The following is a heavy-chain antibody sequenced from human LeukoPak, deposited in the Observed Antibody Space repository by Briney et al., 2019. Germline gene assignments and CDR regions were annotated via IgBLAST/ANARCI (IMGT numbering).Heavy chain of an antibody. CDR2: ISAYNGNT. Sequence: ASVKVSCKASGYAFSDYYMHWVRQAPGQGLEWMGWISAYNGNTNYAQKLQGRVTMTTDTSTSTAYMELRSLRSDDTAVYYCARGVLGYYDSFPSRFDYWGQGTLVTVSS. D-gene: IGHD3-22*01. J-gene: IGHJ4*02. CDR3: ARGVLGYYDSFPSRFDY. CDR1: GYAFSDYY. V-gene: IGHV1-18*04.